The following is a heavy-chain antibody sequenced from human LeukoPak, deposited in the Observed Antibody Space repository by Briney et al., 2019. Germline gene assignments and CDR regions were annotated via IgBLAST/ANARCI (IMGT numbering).Heavy chain of an antibody. Sequence: GGSLRLSCAASGFTFSDYSMNWVRQAPGKRLEWVSYIDGSGDTIYYADSVKGRFTISRDNAKNSLDLQMNSLRDEDTAVYYCSRRFDCWGQGTLVTVSS. J-gene: IGHJ4*02. CDR2: IDGSGDTI. V-gene: IGHV3-48*02. CDR1: GFTFSDYS. CDR3: SRRFDC.